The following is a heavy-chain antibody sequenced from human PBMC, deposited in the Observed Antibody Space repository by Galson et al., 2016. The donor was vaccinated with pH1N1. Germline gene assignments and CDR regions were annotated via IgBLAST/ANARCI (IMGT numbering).Heavy chain of an antibody. V-gene: IGHV3-20*04. CDR1: GFIFDDYG. CDR3: VRAFHSNSWYYFVY. D-gene: IGHD6-13*01. J-gene: IGHJ4*02. Sequence: SLRLSCAASGFIFDDYGMSWVRQVPGKGLEWVSGINWKGCSTEYADSVKGRFTISRDNAKSSVFLQMNSLSAEDTALYYCVRAFHSNSWYYFVYWGQGTLVAVSS. CDR2: INWKGCST.